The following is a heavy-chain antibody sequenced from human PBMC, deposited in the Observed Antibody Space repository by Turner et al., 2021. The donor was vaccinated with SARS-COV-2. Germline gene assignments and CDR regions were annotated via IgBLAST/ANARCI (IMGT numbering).Heavy chain of an antibody. D-gene: IGHD6-13*01. V-gene: IGHV3-7*03. CDR1: GFTFSSYW. Sequence: EVQLLESGGGLVQPGGSLRHSWAASGFTFSSYWMSGVRQAPGKGLEWVANIKQDGSEKYYVDSVKGRFTISRDNAKNSLYLQMNSLRAEDTAVYYCARLHTSSWYFDYWGQGTLVTVSS. CDR3: ARLHTSSWYFDY. CDR2: IKQDGSEK. J-gene: IGHJ4*02.